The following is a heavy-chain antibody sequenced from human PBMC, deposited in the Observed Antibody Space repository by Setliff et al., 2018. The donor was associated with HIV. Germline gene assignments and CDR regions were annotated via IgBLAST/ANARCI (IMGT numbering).Heavy chain of an antibody. V-gene: IGHV4-4*07. Sequence: PSETLSLTCSVSGGSISNFYWSWIRQPPGKGLEWVGHIYSTGYTNYNPSLKSRVTLSADTSKNQLSLSLTSVTAADTAVYYCARVRLTMIMMVDYFDQWGQRTLVTVSS. CDR2: IYSTGYT. CDR1: GGSISNFY. D-gene: IGHD3-22*01. J-gene: IGHJ4*02. CDR3: ARVRLTMIMMVDYFDQ.